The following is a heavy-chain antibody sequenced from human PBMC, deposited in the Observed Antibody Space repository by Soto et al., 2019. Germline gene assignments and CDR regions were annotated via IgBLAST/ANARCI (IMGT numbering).Heavy chain of an antibody. D-gene: IGHD2-21*01. Sequence: SETLSLTCTVSGGSISSGGYYWSWIRHHPGKGLEWIGYIYYSGSTYYNPSLKSRVTISVDTSKNQFSLKLSSVTAADTAVYYCARGLSDYSSPTAFDPWGQGTLVTV. CDR3: ARGLSDYSSPTAFDP. V-gene: IGHV4-31*03. CDR2: IYYSGST. CDR1: GGSISSGGYY. J-gene: IGHJ5*02.